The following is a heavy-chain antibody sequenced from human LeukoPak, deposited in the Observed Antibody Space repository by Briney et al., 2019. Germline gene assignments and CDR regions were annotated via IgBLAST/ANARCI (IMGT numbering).Heavy chain of an antibody. Sequence: SETLSLTCTVSGGSISSGGYYWSWIRQHPGKGLEWIVYIYYSGSTYYNPSLKSRVTISVDTSKNQFSMKLSSVTAADTAVYYCARDPPLLVPWRYFDLWGRGTLVTVSS. CDR1: GGSISSGGYY. CDR2: IYYSGST. J-gene: IGHJ2*01. D-gene: IGHD3-3*01. CDR3: ARDPPLLVPWRYFDL. V-gene: IGHV4-31*03.